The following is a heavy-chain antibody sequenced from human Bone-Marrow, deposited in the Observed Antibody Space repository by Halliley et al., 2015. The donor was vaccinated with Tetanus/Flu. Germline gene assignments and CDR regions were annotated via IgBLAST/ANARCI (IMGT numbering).Heavy chain of an antibody. D-gene: IGHD4-17*01. CDR2: GGTT. J-gene: IGHJ3*01. Sequence: GGTTFYADSVKGRFTISRDNSRNTLYLQMNSLRGDDTAVYYCAKESNPDYGDYGNIIYPFDVWGQGTMVTVSS. CDR3: AKESNPDYGDYGNIIYPFDV. V-gene: IGHV3-23*01.